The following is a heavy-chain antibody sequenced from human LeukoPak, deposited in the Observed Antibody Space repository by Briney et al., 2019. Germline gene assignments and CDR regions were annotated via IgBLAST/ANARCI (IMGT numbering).Heavy chain of an antibody. CDR3: ASVSGDDFWSGYPPNWFDP. J-gene: IGHJ5*02. CDR2: INHSGST. V-gene: IGHV4-34*01. D-gene: IGHD3-3*01. Sequence: SETLSLTCAVYGGSFSGYYWSWIRQPPGKGLEWIGEINHSGSTNYNPSLKSRVTISVDTSKNQFSLKLSSVTAADTAVYYCASVSGDDFWSGYPPNWFDPWGQGTLVTVSS. CDR1: GGSFSGYY.